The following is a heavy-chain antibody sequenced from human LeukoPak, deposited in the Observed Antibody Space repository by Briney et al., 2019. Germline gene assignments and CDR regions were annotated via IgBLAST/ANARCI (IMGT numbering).Heavy chain of an antibody. Sequence: GGSLRLSCAASGFTFSSYAITWVRQAPGKGLEWVSGISGSGDTTYYAASVKGRFTISRDNSKNTLYLQMNSLRADDTAVYYCAKANWGSGYWGQGTLVTVSS. D-gene: IGHD7-27*01. V-gene: IGHV3-23*01. CDR3: AKANWGSGY. CDR1: GFTFSSYA. CDR2: ISGSGDTT. J-gene: IGHJ4*02.